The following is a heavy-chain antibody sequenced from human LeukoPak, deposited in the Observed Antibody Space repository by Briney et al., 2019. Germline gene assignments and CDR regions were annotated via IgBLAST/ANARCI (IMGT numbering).Heavy chain of an antibody. J-gene: IGHJ4*02. Sequence: GGSLRLSCAASGFTFGSYGMHWVRQAPGKGLEWLAFLRYDETTKNYADSVKGRFTISRDNAKNSLYLQMNSLRAEDTAVYYCARVVWGQLTYYFDYSGQGTLVTVSS. CDR1: GFTFGSYG. CDR2: LRYDETTK. CDR3: ARVVWGQLTYYFDY. V-gene: IGHV3-30*02. D-gene: IGHD3-16*01.